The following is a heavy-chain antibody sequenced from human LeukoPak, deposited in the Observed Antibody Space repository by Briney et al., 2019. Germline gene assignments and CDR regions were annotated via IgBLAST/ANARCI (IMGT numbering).Heavy chain of an antibody. J-gene: IGHJ4*02. Sequence: SLRLSCVASASTFDDYAMHWVRQAPGKGLEWVSGISWNSGSIDYADSVKGRFTISRDNAKKSLYLQMNSLRAEDTALYYCAKAPRHGYNLNYFDSWGQGTLVTVSS. CDR1: ASTFDDYA. D-gene: IGHD5-24*01. V-gene: IGHV3-9*01. CDR3: AKAPRHGYNLNYFDS. CDR2: ISWNSGSI.